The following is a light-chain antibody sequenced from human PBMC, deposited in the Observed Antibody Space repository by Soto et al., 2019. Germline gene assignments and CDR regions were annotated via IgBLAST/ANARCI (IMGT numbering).Light chain of an antibody. J-gene: IGKJ4*01. Sequence: EIVLTQSPGNLYLSPGERATLSCRASQSVSSSFLAWYQQKPGQAPRLLIYAASSRATGIPDRFSGSGSGTAFTLTISRLEPEDFAVYYCQQYGSSPGALTFGGGTKVDIK. CDR2: AAS. CDR1: QSVSSSF. V-gene: IGKV3-20*01. CDR3: QQYGSSPGALT.